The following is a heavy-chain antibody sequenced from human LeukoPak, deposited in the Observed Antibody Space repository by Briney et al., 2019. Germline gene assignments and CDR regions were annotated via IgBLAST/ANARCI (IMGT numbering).Heavy chain of an antibody. J-gene: IGHJ4*02. Sequence: SETLSLTCTVSGGSISSDYWSWIRQPAGKGLEWIGRIYTSGSTNYNPSLKSRVTMSVDTSKNQFSLKLSSVTAADTAVYYCARQSVTKSPPDYWGQGTLVTVSS. CDR1: GGSISSDY. CDR2: IYTSGST. CDR3: ARQSVTKSPPDY. V-gene: IGHV4-4*07. D-gene: IGHD4-17*01.